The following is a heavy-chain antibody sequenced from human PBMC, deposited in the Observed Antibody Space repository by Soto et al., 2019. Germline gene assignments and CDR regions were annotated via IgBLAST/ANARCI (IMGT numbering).Heavy chain of an antibody. D-gene: IGHD3-3*01. CDR3: ARVRAYYDFWSGYYTTVEAPNGMDV. V-gene: IGHV3-30-3*01. J-gene: IGHJ6*02. CDR2: ISYDGSNK. Sequence: GSLRLSCAASGFTFSSYAMHWVRQAPGKGLEWVAVISYDGSNKYYADSVKGRFTISRDNSKNTLYLQMNSLRAEDTAVYYCARVRAYYDFWSGYYTTVEAPNGMDVWGQGTTVTVSS. CDR1: GFTFSSYA.